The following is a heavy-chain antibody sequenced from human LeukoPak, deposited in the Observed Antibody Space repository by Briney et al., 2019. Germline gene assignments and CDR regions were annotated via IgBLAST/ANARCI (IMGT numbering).Heavy chain of an antibody. CDR2: INHSGST. CDR1: GGSFSGYY. CDR3: VRSDDFWSGYYGY. D-gene: IGHD3-3*01. Sequence: SETLSLTCAVYGGSFSGYYWSWIRQPPGKGLEWLGEINHSGSTNYNPSLKSRVTISVDTSKNQFSLKLSSVTAADTAVYYCVRSDDFWSGYYGYWGQGTLVTVSS. J-gene: IGHJ4*02. V-gene: IGHV4-34*01.